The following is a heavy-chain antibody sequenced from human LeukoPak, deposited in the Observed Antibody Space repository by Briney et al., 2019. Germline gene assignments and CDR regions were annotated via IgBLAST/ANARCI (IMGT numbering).Heavy chain of an antibody. Sequence: SETLSLTCTVSGGSISSSNYYWGWIRQPPGKGLEWVGNIYYSGSTYYNPSLKSRVTMSADTSKNQFSLKLSSVTAADTALYYCAKHFTGGVLLFDYWGQGTLVTVSS. J-gene: IGHJ4*02. CDR1: GGSISSSNYY. CDR2: IYYSGST. CDR3: AKHFTGGVLLFDY. D-gene: IGHD3-10*01. V-gene: IGHV4-39*01.